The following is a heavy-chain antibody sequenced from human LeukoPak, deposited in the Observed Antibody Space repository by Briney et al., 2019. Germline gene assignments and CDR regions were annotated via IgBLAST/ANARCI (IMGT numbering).Heavy chain of an antibody. V-gene: IGHV4-38-2*02. D-gene: IGHD6-6*01. J-gene: IGHJ5*01. CDR2: IYHSGST. Sequence: SETLSLTCTVSGYSISSGYYWGWIRQPPGKGLEWIGSIYHSGSTYYNPSLKSRVTISVDTSKNQFSLQLNSVTPEDTAVYYCARDLSGSSSYWFDSWGQGTLVTVSS. CDR1: GYSISSGYY. CDR3: ARDLSGSSSYWFDS.